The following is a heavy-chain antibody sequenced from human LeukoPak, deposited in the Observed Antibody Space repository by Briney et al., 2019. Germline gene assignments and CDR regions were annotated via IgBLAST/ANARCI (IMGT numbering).Heavy chain of an antibody. D-gene: IGHD1-26*01. Sequence: GGSLRLSCAASGFTFSGYWMHWVRQAPGKGLVWVSRINSEGSSTTYADSVKGRFTISRDSPKNTLYLQMNSLRVEDTAMYYCVRGSGSGKEFWGQGTLVTVTS. CDR2: INSEGSST. V-gene: IGHV3-74*01. CDR3: VRGSGSGKEF. CDR1: GFTFSGYW. J-gene: IGHJ4*02.